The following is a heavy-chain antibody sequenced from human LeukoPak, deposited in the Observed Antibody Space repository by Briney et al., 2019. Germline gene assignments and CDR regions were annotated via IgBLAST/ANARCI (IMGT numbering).Heavy chain of an antibody. Sequence: GGSLRHSCAASGFTFRRYVMRWVRQAPGKGLEWVSDIIAIGGRTYYAASVNGSFTISRHNSKNTLYLQINSLRAEHTAVYYCAKTGRSVCYWGFFPCGQGTLVTVSS. CDR1: GFTFRRYV. J-gene: IGHJ5*02. CDR2: IIAIGGRT. CDR3: AKTGRSVCYWGFFP. V-gene: IGHV3-23*01. D-gene: IGHD6-19*01.